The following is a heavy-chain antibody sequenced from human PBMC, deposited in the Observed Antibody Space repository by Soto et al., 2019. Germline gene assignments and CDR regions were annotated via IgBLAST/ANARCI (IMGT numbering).Heavy chain of an antibody. CDR3: ARGRFLQGGKVWNFDL. V-gene: IGHV1-69*01. Sequence: QVQLVQSGAEVKKPGSSVKVSCKAFGGTFSSYAISWVRQAPGQGLEWMGGIIPIFGTANYAQKFQGRVTITADESTSTAYMELSSLRSEDTAVYYCARGRFLQGGKVWNFDLWGRGTLVTVSS. J-gene: IGHJ2*01. CDR1: GGTFSSYA. D-gene: IGHD2-15*01. CDR2: IIPIFGTA.